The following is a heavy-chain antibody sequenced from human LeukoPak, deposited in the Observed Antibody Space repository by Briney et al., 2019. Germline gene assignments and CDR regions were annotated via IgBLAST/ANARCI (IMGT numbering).Heavy chain of an antibody. CDR2: ISGSGGST. D-gene: IGHD2-2*01. Sequence: GGSLRLSCAASGLTFSSYAMSWVRQAPGKGLEWVSAISGSGGSTYYADSVKGRFTISRDNSKNTLYLQMNSLRAEDTAVYYCAKSRSSTSSHFDYWGQGTLVTVSS. CDR1: GLTFSSYA. V-gene: IGHV3-23*01. J-gene: IGHJ4*02. CDR3: AKSRSSTSSHFDY.